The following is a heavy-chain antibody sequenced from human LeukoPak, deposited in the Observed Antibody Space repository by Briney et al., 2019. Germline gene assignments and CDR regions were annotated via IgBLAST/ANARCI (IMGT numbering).Heavy chain of an antibody. Sequence: SETLSLTCAVYGGSFSGYYWSWIRQHPGKELEWIVEINHSGSTNYNPTLKSQVTISVETSKNHFSPKLSSMTLADTAVYYCSGGPATFPFWSGYYWFDPWGQGTLVTVSS. CDR1: GGSFSGYY. D-gene: IGHD3-3*01. CDR2: INHSGST. CDR3: SGGPATFPFWSGYYWFDP. V-gene: IGHV4-34*01. J-gene: IGHJ5*02.